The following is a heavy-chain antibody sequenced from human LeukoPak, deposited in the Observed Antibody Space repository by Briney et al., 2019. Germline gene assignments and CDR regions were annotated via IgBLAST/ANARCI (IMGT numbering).Heavy chain of an antibody. J-gene: IGHJ4*02. V-gene: IGHV4-39*02. CDR2: ISYSGTT. CDR1: SASITSSPYY. CDR3: AANSADYNTLGNSYKV. Sequence: PSETLSLTCSVSSASITSSPYYWAWIRQSPGRGLEWIATISYSGTTYYNPSLKSRVTISVDTSRNYFSLKLSSVTAADTAVYYCAANSADYNTLGNSYKVWGQGTLVTVSS. D-gene: IGHD3-10*01.